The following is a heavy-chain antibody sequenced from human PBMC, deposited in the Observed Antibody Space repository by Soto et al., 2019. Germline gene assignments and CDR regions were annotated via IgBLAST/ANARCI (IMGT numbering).Heavy chain of an antibody. J-gene: IGHJ2*01. CDR2: FHYGGTT. Sequence: QLQLQESGPGLVKPSETLSLTCTVSGGSITSASYYWGWVRQPPGKGLEWVGSFHYGGTTYYNPSFKSRVTIFGDTSKNYFSLRVNSVTAADTAVYFCASLVGPIISHWYFDLWGRGTLVAVSS. D-gene: IGHD2-15*01. CDR1: GGSITSASYY. V-gene: IGHV4-39*02. CDR3: ASLVGPIISHWYFDL.